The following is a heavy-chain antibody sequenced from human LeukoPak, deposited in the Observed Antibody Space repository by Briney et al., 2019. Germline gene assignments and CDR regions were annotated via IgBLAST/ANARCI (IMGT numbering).Heavy chain of an antibody. J-gene: IGHJ3*02. CDR3: AKALASGYDSRWAFDI. V-gene: IGHV3-30*02. D-gene: IGHD5-12*01. CDR1: GFTFSSYG. CDR2: IRYDGSNK. Sequence: GESLRLSCAASGFTFSSYGMHWVRQAPGKGLEWVAFIRYDGSNKYYADSVKGRFTISRDNSKNTLYLQMNSLRAEDTAVYYCAKALASGYDSRWAFDIWGQGTMVTVSS.